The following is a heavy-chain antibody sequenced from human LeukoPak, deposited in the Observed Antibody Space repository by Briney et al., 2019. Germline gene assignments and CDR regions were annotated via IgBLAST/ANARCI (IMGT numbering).Heavy chain of an antibody. J-gene: IGHJ4*02. Sequence: PGGSLRLSCSASGFTFSRYAMHWVRQAPGKGLEYVSAISSNGGSTYYADSVKGRFTISRDNSKNTLYLQMSSLRAEDTAVYYCVKDRYYYDSSGYFDYWGQGTLVTVSS. V-gene: IGHV3-64D*09. CDR2: ISSNGGST. D-gene: IGHD3-22*01. CDR1: GFTFSRYA. CDR3: VKDRYYYDSSGYFDY.